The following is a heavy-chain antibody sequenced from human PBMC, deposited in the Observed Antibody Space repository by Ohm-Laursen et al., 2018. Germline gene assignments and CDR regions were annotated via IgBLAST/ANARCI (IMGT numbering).Heavy chain of an antibody. CDR3: AKAHLKNLDY. V-gene: IGHV3-30*18. CDR1: GFTFSSYG. Sequence: SLRLSCAAAGFTFSSYGMHWVRQAPGKGLEWVAVISNDENYKNYADSVRGRFTISRDNSENTLYLQMNSLRAEDTAVYYCAKAHLKNLDYWGQGSLVTVSS. D-gene: IGHD1-14*01. J-gene: IGHJ4*02. CDR2: ISNDENYK.